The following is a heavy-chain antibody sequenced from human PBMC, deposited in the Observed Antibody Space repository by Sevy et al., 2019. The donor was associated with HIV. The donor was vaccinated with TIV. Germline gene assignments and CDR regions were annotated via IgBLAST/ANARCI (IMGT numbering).Heavy chain of an antibody. Sequence: SETLSLTCAVSGYSISSGYYWGWIRQPPGKGLEWIGSIYHSGSTYYNPSLKSRVTISVDTSKKPFSLKLSSVTAADTAVYYCARVTVLGYCSSTSCYAQLNGMDVWGQGTTVTVSS. D-gene: IGHD2-2*01. V-gene: IGHV4-38-2*01. CDR1: GYSISSGYY. J-gene: IGHJ6*02. CDR2: IYHSGST. CDR3: ARVTVLGYCSSTSCYAQLNGMDV.